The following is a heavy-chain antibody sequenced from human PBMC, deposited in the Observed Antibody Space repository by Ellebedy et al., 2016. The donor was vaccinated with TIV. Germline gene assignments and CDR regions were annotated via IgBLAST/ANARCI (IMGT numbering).Heavy chain of an antibody. CDR2: ISSSSSTI. CDR1: GFTFSSYS. CDR3: ARAPSYLGDIIVVPTASLRAYYYGMDV. Sequence: PGGSLRLSCAAPGFTFSSYSMNWVRQAPGKGLEWVTYISSSSSTIYYADSVKGRFTVSRDNAKNSLYLQMTSLRAEDTDVYYCARAPSYLGDIIVVPTASLRAYYYGMDVWGQGTTVTVSS. V-gene: IGHV3-48*01. J-gene: IGHJ6*02. D-gene: IGHD2-2*01.